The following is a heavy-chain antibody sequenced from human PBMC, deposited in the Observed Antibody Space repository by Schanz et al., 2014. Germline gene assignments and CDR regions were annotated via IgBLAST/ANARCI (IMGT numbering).Heavy chain of an antibody. CDR2: IVPLLNVT. CDR3: GEYGSDSYTDP. CDR1: RYPFTAYY. Sequence: QVHLVQSGSEVKKPGASVKVSCKASRYPFTAYYMHWVRQAPGQGLEWMGRIVPLLNVTNYTQKFQGRVTITADKSANTVYMELDSLRSEDTAIYFCGEYGSDSYTDPWGQGTLVSVSS. J-gene: IGHJ5*01. V-gene: IGHV1-69*09. D-gene: IGHD3-10*01.